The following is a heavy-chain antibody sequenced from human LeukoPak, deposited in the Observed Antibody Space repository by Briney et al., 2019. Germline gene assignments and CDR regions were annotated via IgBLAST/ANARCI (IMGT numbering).Heavy chain of an antibody. D-gene: IGHD3-22*01. CDR1: GFTFSIYW. CDR2: INGDGSST. CDR3: ARDRGYTFDS. Sequence: PGGSPRLSCAASGFTFSIYWMHWVRQAPGKGLVWVSHINGDGSSTTYADSVKGRFTISRDNAKNTLYLQMNSLRAEDTAVYYCARDRGYTFDSWGQGTLVTVSS. V-gene: IGHV3-74*01. J-gene: IGHJ4*02.